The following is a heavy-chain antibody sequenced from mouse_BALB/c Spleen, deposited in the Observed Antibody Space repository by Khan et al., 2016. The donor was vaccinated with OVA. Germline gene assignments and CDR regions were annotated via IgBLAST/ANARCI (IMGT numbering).Heavy chain of an antibody. V-gene: IGHV1S136*01. CDR1: GYTFTNYV. CDR2: INPDNDGI. D-gene: IGHD4-1*01. CDR3: AREASNWHVSFAY. J-gene: IGHJ3*01. Sequence: VQLKESGPDLVKPGASVKMSCKASGYTFTNYVMHWVKQKPEQGLEWIGYINPDNDGIRYNEKFKDKATLTSDKSSSTAYLELSSLTSEDSAVYFGAREASNWHVSFAYWGQGTLVTVSA.